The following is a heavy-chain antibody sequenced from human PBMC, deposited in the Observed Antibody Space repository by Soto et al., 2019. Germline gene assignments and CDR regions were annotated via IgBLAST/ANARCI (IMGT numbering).Heavy chain of an antibody. CDR1: GYTFTSYA. D-gene: IGHD1-26*01. J-gene: IGHJ3*02. CDR2: INAGNGNT. Sequence: GASVKVSCKASGYTFTSYAMHWVRQAPGQRLEWMGWINAGNGNTKYSQKFQGRVTITRDTSASTAYMELSSLRSEDTAVYYCARDRWELLPYAFDIWGQGTMVTVSS. CDR3: ARDRWELLPYAFDI. V-gene: IGHV1-3*01.